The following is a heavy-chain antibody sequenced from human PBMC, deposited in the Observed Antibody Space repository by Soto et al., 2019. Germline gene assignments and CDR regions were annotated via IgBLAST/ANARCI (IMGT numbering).Heavy chain of an antibody. CDR2: IDYSGANT. Sequence: AGGSLRLSCAASGFTFSSHAMSWVRQAPGKGLEWVATIDYSGANTHNPDIVKGRFTIPRDNTKNSLSVQKTSLRAEETAVYYCAREYPYWGRIDYWGQGTLVTVSS. D-gene: IGHD7-27*01. CDR3: AREYPYWGRIDY. CDR1: GFTFSSHA. V-gene: IGHV3-23*01. J-gene: IGHJ4*02.